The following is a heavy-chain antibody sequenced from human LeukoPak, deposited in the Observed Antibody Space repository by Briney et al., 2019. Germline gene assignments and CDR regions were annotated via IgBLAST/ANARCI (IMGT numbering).Heavy chain of an antibody. D-gene: IGHD3-3*01. CDR3: ASELRCLEWLPDY. CDR2: ISGSGDNT. V-gene: IGHV3-23*01. Sequence: GGSLRLSCAASGFTFSSYLMSWVRQAPGKGLEWVSGISGSGDNTYYAASVQGRFTISRDNSKNTLYLQMNSLRAEDTAVYYCASELRCLEWLPDYWGQGTLVTVSS. J-gene: IGHJ4*02. CDR1: GFTFSSYL.